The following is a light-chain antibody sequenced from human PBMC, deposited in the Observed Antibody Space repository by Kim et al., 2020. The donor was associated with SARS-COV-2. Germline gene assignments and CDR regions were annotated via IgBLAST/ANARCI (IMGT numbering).Light chain of an antibody. V-gene: IGLV2-14*03. Sequence: LSQPASVSGSPGQSITISCTGTSSDVGGYNYVSWYQQHPGKAPKLMIYDVTNRPSGVSSRFSASKSGNTASLTISGLQAEDEADYYCSSYTSSSLRVF. CDR3: SSYTSSSLRV. J-gene: IGLJ1*01. CDR2: DVT. CDR1: SSDVGGYNY.